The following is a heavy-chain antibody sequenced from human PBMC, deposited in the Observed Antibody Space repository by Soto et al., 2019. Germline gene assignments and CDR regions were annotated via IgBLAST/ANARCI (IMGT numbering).Heavy chain of an antibody. J-gene: IGHJ5*02. CDR2: IYYSGST. Sequence: PSETLSLTCTVSGGSISSSSYYWGWIRQPPGKGLEWIGSIYYSGSTYYNPSLKSRVTISVDTSKNQFSLKLSSVTAADTAVYYCASLKWELLQDWFDPWGQGTLVTVSS. CDR1: GGSISSSSYY. CDR3: ASLKWELLQDWFDP. D-gene: IGHD1-26*01. V-gene: IGHV4-39*01.